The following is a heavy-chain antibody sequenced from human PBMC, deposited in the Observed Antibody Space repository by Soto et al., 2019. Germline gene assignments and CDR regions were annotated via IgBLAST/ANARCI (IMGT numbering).Heavy chain of an antibody. V-gene: IGHV1-18*04. CDR1: GYTFTSYG. J-gene: IGHJ5*02. CDR3: ERDDIRPGDWFDP. CDR2: ISAYNGNT. Sequence: EASGKVSYEACGYTFTSYGIRWVRQAPGQGLEWMGWISAYNGNTNYAQKLQGRVTMTTDTSTSTAYMELRSLRSDDTAVYYCERDDIRPGDWFDPWGQGTLVTVSS. D-gene: IGHD5-12*01.